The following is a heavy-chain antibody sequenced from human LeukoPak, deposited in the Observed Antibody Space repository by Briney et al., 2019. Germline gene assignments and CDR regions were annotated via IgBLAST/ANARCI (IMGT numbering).Heavy chain of an antibody. CDR3: VYQPLLLTHFDC. Sequence: SETLSLTCTVSGGSIATSSYYWGWVRQPPGKGLEWIASIYYSGSTYYSPSLKSRVSISVDTSKNQFSLKLSSVTAADTAVYYCVYQPLLLTHFDCWGQGTLVTVSS. D-gene: IGHD2-2*01. V-gene: IGHV4-39*07. CDR1: GGSIATSSYY. J-gene: IGHJ4*02. CDR2: IYYSGST.